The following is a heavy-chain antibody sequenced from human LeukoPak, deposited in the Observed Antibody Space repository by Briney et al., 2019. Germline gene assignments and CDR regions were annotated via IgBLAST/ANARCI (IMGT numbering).Heavy chain of an antibody. V-gene: IGHV3-23*01. D-gene: IGHD3-3*01. J-gene: IGHJ4*02. Sequence: GGSLRLSCAASGFTFSSYAMSWARQAPGKGLEWVSAISGSGGSTYYADSVKGRFTISRDNSKNTLYLQMNSLRAEDTAVYYCAKDPRLYYDFWSGYYYFDYWGQGTLVTVSS. CDR3: AKDPRLYYDFWSGYYYFDY. CDR2: ISGSGGST. CDR1: GFTFSSYA.